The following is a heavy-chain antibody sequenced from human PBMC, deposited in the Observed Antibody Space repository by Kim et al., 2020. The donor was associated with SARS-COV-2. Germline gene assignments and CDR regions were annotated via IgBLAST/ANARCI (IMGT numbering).Heavy chain of an antibody. CDR1: GGSISSSSYY. D-gene: IGHD3-10*01. Sequence: SETLSLTCTVSGGSISSSSYYWGRIRQPPGKGLEWIGSIYYSGSTYYNLSLKSRVTISVDTSKNQFSLKLRSVTAADTAVYYCARHALGTVLLWFGERAFDIWGQETMVTVSS. V-gene: IGHV4-39*01. J-gene: IGHJ3*02. CDR2: IYYSGST. CDR3: ARHALGTVLLWFGERAFDI.